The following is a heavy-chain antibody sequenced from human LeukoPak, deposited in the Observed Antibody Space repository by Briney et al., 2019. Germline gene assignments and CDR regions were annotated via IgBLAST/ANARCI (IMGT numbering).Heavy chain of an antibody. CDR1: GGSISSSSYY. Sequence: PSETLSLTCTVSGGSISSSSYYWGWIRQPPGKGLEWIGSIYYSGSTYYNPSLKSRVTISVDTSKNQFSLKLSSVTAADTAVYYCARLSPPYGSGYYYGMDVWGQGTTVTVSS. V-gene: IGHV4-39*01. J-gene: IGHJ6*02. CDR3: ARLSPPYGSGYYYGMDV. D-gene: IGHD3-10*01. CDR2: IYYSGST.